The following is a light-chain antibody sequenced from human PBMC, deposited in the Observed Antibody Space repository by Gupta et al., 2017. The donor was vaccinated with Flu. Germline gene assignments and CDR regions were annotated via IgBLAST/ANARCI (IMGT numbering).Light chain of an antibody. CDR2: EVS. V-gene: IGLV2-8*01. CDR1: SSDVGGYNY. Sequence: GQSVTISCTGTSSDVGGYNYVSWYQQHPGKAPKLMIYEVSTRPSGVPDRFSGSKSGNTASLTVSGLQAEDEADYYCSSYAGSNTYVCGTGTKVTVL. J-gene: IGLJ1*01. CDR3: SSYAGSNTYV.